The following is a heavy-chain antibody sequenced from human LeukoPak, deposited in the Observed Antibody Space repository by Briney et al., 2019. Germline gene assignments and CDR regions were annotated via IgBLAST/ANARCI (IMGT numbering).Heavy chain of an antibody. CDR3: ARDWSGPYYLDH. CDR1: GGSISSGGYY. J-gene: IGHJ4*01. D-gene: IGHD3-3*01. V-gene: IGHV4-31*03. CDR2: MSQTGST. Sequence: SETLSLTCTVSGGSISSGGYYWTWIRQPPGKGLEWIGYMSQTGSTYYNPSLKSRVTISVDTSKSQFSLKLTSVTAADTAVYYCARDWSGPYYLDHWGQGILVTVSS.